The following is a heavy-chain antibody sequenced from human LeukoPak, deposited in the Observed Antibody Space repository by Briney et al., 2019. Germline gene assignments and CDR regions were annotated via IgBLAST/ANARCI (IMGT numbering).Heavy chain of an antibody. Sequence: SETLSLTCAVYGGSFSGYYWSWIRQPPGKGLEWIGEINHSGSTNYNPSLKSRVTISVDTSKNQFSLRLSSVTAADTAVYYCARGDPTMVRGVKIDYWGQGTLVTVSS. J-gene: IGHJ4*02. CDR2: INHSGST. CDR3: ARGDPTMVRGVKIDY. D-gene: IGHD3-10*01. V-gene: IGHV4-34*01. CDR1: GGSFSGYY.